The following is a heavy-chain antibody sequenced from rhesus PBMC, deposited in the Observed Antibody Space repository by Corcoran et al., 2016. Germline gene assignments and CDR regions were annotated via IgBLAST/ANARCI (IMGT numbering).Heavy chain of an antibody. Sequence: QVQLVQSGAEIKQPGASVKLSCKASGYTVTSYYMHWVKKAPGQGLEWIGLISTYNCNKCYAHNVQARVTITTDTSTSTGYMELSSLRSEDTAGYYCTRGFESSYFDLWGPGTPITISS. CDR3: TRGFESSYFDL. J-gene: IGHJ2*01. V-gene: IGHV1-1*01. CDR1: GYTVTSYY. CDR2: ISTYNCNK.